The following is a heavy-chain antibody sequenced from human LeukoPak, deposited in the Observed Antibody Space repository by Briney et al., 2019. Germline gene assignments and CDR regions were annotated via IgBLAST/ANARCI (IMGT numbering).Heavy chain of an antibody. CDR3: AKDIGPGEYYYDSSGYFDY. J-gene: IGHJ4*02. Sequence: GGSLRLSCAASGFTFDDYAMHWVRQAPGKGLEWVSGISWHSGSIGYAASVKGRFTISRDNAKNSLYLQMNSLRAEDTALYYCAKDIGPGEYYYDSSGYFDYWGQGALVTVSS. CDR1: GFTFDDYA. D-gene: IGHD3-22*01. V-gene: IGHV3-9*01. CDR2: ISWHSGSI.